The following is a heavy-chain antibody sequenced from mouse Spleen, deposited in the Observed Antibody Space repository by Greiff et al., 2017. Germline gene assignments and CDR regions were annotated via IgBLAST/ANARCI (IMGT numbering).Heavy chain of an antibody. J-gene: IGHJ4*01. CDR3: ARQGDYGNQMDY. Sequence: EVKVVESGGGLVKPGGSLKLSCAASGFTFSSYAMSWVRQTPEKRLEWVAAINSNGGSTYYPDTVKDRFTISRDNAKNTLYLQMSSLRSEDTALYYCARQGDYGNQMDYWGQGTSVTVSS. CDR2: INSNGGST. D-gene: IGHD2-1*01. V-gene: IGHV5-6-2*01. CDR1: GFTFSSYA.